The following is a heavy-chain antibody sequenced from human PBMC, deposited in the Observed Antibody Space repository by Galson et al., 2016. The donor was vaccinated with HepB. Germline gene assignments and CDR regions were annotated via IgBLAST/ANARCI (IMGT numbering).Heavy chain of an antibody. CDR2: ISGRGDRI. CDR3: AKEGWCGELLYGHFDF. J-gene: IGHJ4*02. V-gene: IGHV3-23*01. Sequence: SLRLSCAASGFTFSSFAMSWVRRVPGKGLEWVSAISGRGDRIRYAESVKGRFIISRDNSKNTLDVEMKSLRVEDTAVYYCAKEGWCGELLYGHFDFWGQGTLVTVSS. CDR1: GFTFSSFA. D-gene: IGHD3-10*01.